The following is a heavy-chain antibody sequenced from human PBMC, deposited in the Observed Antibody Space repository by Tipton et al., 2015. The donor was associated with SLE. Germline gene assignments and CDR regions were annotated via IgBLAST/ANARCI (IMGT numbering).Heavy chain of an antibody. CDR2: INYRGIT. CDR1: GGSFIPHS. CDR3: ARGASVVPSTLVGLGSYLHYYMDV. D-gene: IGHD2-2*01. V-gene: IGHV4-34*01. J-gene: IGHJ6*03. Sequence: TLSLTCAFFGGSFIPHSWNWIRQPPGKGLEWIGEINYRGITNYNPSLDSRATMSVDSSKNQFSLRLNSVTAADTAVYYCARGASVVPSTLVGLGSYLHYYMDVWDKGTTVIVSS.